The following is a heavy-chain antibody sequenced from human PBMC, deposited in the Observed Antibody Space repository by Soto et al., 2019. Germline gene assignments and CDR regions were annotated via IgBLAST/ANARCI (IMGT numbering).Heavy chain of an antibody. CDR3: AKDSGGGWVIDY. Sequence: EVLLLQSGGGLAQPGESLTLSCATSGFILSRHAMSWVRQAPGKGLDWVSVIGYRTTDTYYADSVKGRFTISRDESKNTVDLQMNNLRVEDTAVYYCAKDSGGGWVIDYWGQGTLVTVSS. J-gene: IGHJ4*02. V-gene: IGHV3-23*01. CDR2: IGYRTTDT. CDR1: GFILSRHA. D-gene: IGHD6-19*01.